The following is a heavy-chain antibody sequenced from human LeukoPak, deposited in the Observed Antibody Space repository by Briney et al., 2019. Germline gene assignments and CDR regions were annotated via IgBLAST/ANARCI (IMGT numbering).Heavy chain of an antibody. CDR2: IYYSGTT. CDR1: GNSISSNYW. Sequence: SETLSLTCAVSGNSISSNYWWAWIRQPPGKGLEWIGYIYYSGTTFYSPSLKSRVTMSVDTSKNQFSLKLNSVTAVDTAVYYCASKKDSSSWYDYWGQGILVTVSS. D-gene: IGHD6-13*01. J-gene: IGHJ4*02. CDR3: ASKKDSSSWYDY. V-gene: IGHV4-28*01.